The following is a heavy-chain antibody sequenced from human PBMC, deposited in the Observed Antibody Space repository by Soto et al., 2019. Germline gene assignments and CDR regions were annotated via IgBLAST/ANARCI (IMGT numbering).Heavy chain of an antibody. D-gene: IGHD2-15*01. CDR1: GGTFSSYA. V-gene: IGHV1-69*13. CDR3: ARGTYCSGGSCYSSMDV. J-gene: IGHJ6*02. Sequence: ASVKVSCKASGGTFSSYAISWVRQAPGQGLEWMGGIIPIFGTANYAQKFQGRVTITADESTSTAYMELSSLRSEDTAVYYCARGTYCSGGSCYSSMDVWGQGTTVTVSS. CDR2: IIPIFGTA.